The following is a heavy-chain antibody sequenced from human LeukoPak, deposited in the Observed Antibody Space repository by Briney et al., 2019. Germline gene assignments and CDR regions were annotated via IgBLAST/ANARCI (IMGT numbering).Heavy chain of an antibody. D-gene: IGHD2-2*01. V-gene: IGHV1-58*02. J-gene: IGHJ4*02. CDR1: GFTFTSSA. CDR3: AAVSVVVVPAARDQDYFDY. CDR2: IVVGSGNT. Sequence: SVKVSCKASGFTFTSSAMQGVRHARGQRPEWIGWIVVGSGNTNYAQKFQERVTITRDMSTSTAYMELSSLRSEDTGVYDCAAVSVVVVPAARDQDYFDYWGQGTLVTVSS.